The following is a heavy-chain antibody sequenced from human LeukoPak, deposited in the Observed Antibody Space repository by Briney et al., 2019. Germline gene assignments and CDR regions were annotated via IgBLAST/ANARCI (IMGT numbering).Heavy chain of an antibody. D-gene: IGHD6-13*01. V-gene: IGHV3-74*01. CDR1: GFTFSNYW. J-gene: IGHJ4*02. CDR3: ASASSHRIAAGGDY. Sequence: GGSLRLSCAASGFTFSNYWMPWVRQAPGKGLVWVSRMNSDGSSRNYADSVKGRFTISRDNAKNTVYLQMNSLRAEDTAVYYCASASSHRIAAGGDYWGQGILVTVSS. CDR2: MNSDGSSR.